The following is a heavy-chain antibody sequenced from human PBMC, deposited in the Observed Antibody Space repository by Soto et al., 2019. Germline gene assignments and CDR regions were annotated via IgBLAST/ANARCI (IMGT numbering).Heavy chain of an antibody. CDR3: ARELERLTPYFDY. Sequence: GGSLRLSCAASGFTFSSYGMHWVRQAPGKGLEWVAVIWYDGSNKYYADSVKGRFTISRDNSKNTLYLQMNSLRAEDTAVYYCARELERLTPYFDYWGQGNLVTVSS. D-gene: IGHD1-1*01. J-gene: IGHJ4*02. CDR2: IWYDGSNK. CDR1: GFTFSSYG. V-gene: IGHV3-33*01.